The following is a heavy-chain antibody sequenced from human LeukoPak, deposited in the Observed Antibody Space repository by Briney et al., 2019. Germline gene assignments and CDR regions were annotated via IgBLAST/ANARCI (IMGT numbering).Heavy chain of an antibody. CDR3: ARAWQWLPLDS. V-gene: IGHV4-4*07. Sequence: PSETLSLTCTVSGGSISSYYLSWIRQPAGKGLEWIGRIHTSGSTNYNPSLKSRVTMSVDTSKNQFSLKVTSVTAADTAVYYCARAWQWLPLDSWGQGTLVTVSS. CDR2: IHTSGST. CDR1: GGSISSYY. J-gene: IGHJ4*02. D-gene: IGHD6-19*01.